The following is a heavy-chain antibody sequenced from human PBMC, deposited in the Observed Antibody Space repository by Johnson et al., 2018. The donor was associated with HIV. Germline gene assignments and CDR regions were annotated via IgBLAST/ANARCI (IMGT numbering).Heavy chain of an antibody. V-gene: IGHV3-7*05. D-gene: IGHD3-10*01. CDR1: GFTFDDYG. CDR3: ARDVGLWFGELRSGDAFDI. J-gene: IGHJ3*02. CDR2: IKQDGSEK. Sequence: VQLVESGGGVVRPGGSLRLSCAASGFTFDDYGMSWVRQAPGKGLEWVANIKQDGSEKYYVDSVKGRFTISRDNAKNSLYLQMNSLRAEDTALYYCARDVGLWFGELRSGDAFDIWGQGTMVTVSS.